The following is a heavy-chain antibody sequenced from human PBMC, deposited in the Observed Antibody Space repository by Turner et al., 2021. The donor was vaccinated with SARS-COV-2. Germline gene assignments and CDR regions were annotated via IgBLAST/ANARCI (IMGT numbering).Heavy chain of an antibody. CDR2: ISSGSTYI. V-gene: IGHV3-21*01. Sequence: EVQLVEYGGGLVKPGGSMRLSCAASGFTFSSFGMNWVRQAPGKGLEWVSSISSGSTYIYYADSVKGRFTISRDNAKNSLYLQMNSLRAEDTAVYYCARDYHFDYWGQGTLVTVSS. CDR1: GFTFSSFG. J-gene: IGHJ4*02. CDR3: ARDYHFDY.